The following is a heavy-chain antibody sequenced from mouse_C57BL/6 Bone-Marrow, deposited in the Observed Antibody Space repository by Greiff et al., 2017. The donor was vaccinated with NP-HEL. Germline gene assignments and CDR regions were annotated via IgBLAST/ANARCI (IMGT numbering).Heavy chain of an antibody. CDR3: ARCDDYNGYFDG. CDR2: IYPSSGNT. J-gene: IGHJ1*03. Sequence: QVQLQQSGAELARPGASVKLSCKASGYTFTSYGISWVKQRTGQGLEWIGEIYPSSGNTYYNEKFKGKATLTADKSSSTAYMELSSLTSEDSAVFCGARCDDYNGYFDGEGRGTTVTVTS. D-gene: IGHD2-4*01. CDR1: GYTFTSYG. V-gene: IGHV1-81*01.